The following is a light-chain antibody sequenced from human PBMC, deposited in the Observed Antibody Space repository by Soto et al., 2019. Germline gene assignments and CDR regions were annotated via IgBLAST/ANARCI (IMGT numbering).Light chain of an antibody. CDR1: QTVSSN. V-gene: IGKV3-11*01. CDR2: DAS. Sequence: EIVLTQSPGTLSLSPGERATLSCRASQTVSSNLAWYQQKPGQAPRLLIYDASNRATGIPARFTGSGSGTDFTLTIRSLEPEDFAIYYCQQRDSWPLTFGGGTKVDIK. J-gene: IGKJ4*01. CDR3: QQRDSWPLT.